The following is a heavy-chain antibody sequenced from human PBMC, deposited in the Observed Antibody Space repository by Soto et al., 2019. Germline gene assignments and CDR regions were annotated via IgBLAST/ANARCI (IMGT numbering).Heavy chain of an antibody. J-gene: IGHJ4*02. CDR2: VYYSGST. D-gene: IGHD1-26*01. Sequence: SETLSLTCTFSACSIISGGYYWAWIRQSPGKGLEWIGSVYYSGSTYYNPSLKSRVTISVDTSKNQFSLKLNSVTAADTAVYYCARQSAAIVGVSDWGQGTLVTVS. CDR3: ARQSAAIVGVSD. CDR1: ACSIISGGYY. V-gene: IGHV4-39*01.